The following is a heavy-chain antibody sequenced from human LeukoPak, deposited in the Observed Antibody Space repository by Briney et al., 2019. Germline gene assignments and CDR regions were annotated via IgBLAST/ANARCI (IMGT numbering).Heavy chain of an antibody. CDR1: GFTVSSNY. CDR3: ARASAGGFGELSD. V-gene: IGHV3-53*04. Sequence: GGSLRLSCAASGFTVSSNYMSWVRQAPGKGLEWASVIYSGGSTYYADSVKGRFTISRHNSKNTLYLQMNSLRAEDMAVYYCARASAGGFGELSDWGQGTLVTVSS. CDR2: IYSGGST. J-gene: IGHJ4*02. D-gene: IGHD3-10*01.